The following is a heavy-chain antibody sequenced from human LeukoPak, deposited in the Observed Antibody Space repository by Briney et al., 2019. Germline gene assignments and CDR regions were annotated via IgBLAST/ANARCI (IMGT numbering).Heavy chain of an antibody. J-gene: IGHJ4*02. CDR1: GYTFTGYY. D-gene: IGHD5-12*01. CDR2: INPNSGGT. CDR3: ARDPGYSGYDYYFDY. Sequence: ASVKVSCKASGYTFTGYYMHWVRQAPGQGLEWMGWINPNSGGTNYAQKFQGRVTMNRDTSISTAYMGLSRLRSDDTAVYYCARDPGYSGYDYYFDYWGQGTLVTVSS. V-gene: IGHV1-2*02.